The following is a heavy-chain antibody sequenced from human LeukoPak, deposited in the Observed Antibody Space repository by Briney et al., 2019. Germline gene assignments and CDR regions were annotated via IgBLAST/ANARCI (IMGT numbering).Heavy chain of an antibody. J-gene: IGHJ4*02. Sequence: GGSLRLSCAASGFTFSSYGMHWVRQAPVKGVEWVAVIWYDGSNKYYADSVKGRFTISRDNSKNTLYLQMNSLRAEDTAVYYCARDRTSRILDYWGQGTLVTVSS. CDR3: ARDRTSRILDY. CDR2: IWYDGSNK. D-gene: IGHD1-1*01. CDR1: GFTFSSYG. V-gene: IGHV3-33*01.